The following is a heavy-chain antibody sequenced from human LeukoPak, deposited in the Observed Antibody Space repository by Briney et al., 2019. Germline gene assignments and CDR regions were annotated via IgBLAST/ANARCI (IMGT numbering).Heavy chain of an antibody. V-gene: IGHV1-69*05. CDR2: IIPIFGTA. CDR1: GGTFSSYA. J-gene: IGHJ4*02. D-gene: IGHD6-19*01. Sequence: SVKVSCKASGGTFSSYAISWVRQAPGQGLEWMGRIIPIFGTANYAQKFQGRVTITTDESTSTAYMELSSLRSEDTAVYYRAREELAGGLPAGLDYWGQGTLVTVSS. CDR3: AREELAGGLPAGLDY.